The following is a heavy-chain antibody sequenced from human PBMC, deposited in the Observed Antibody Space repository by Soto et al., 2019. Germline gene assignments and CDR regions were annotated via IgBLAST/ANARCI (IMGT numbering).Heavy chain of an antibody. CDR1: GGSFSGYY. J-gene: IGHJ6*02. CDR3: ARGPGAAVTTTISDYYYYYGMDV. V-gene: IGHV4-34*01. Sequence: SETLSLTCADYGGSFSGYYWSWIRQPPGKGLEWIGEINHSGSTNYNPSLKSRVTISVDTSKNQFSLKLSSVTAADTAVYYCARGPGAAVTTTISDYYYYYGMDVWGQGTTVTVSS. D-gene: IGHD6-13*01. CDR2: INHSGST.